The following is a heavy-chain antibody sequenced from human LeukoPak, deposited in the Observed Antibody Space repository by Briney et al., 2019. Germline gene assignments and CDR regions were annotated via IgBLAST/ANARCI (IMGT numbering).Heavy chain of an antibody. CDR2: ISYDGSNK. J-gene: IGHJ4*02. CDR3: AREVAWSVFDC. CDR1: GFTFSSYA. V-gene: IGHV3-30-3*01. D-gene: IGHD3-3*01. Sequence: GRSLRLSCAASGFTFSSYAMHWVRQAPGKGLEWVAVISYDGSNKYYADSVKGRFTISRDNSKNTLYLQMNSLRAEDTAVYYCAREVAWSVFDCWGQGTLVTVSS.